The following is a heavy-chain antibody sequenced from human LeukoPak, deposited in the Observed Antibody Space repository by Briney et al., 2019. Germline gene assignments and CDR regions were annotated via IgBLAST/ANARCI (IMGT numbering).Heavy chain of an antibody. J-gene: IGHJ4*02. Sequence: GGSLRLSCGASGFTFSSYAMSWVRQAPGKGLEWVSTISGSGSSTYYADSVKGRFTISRDNSKDTLYLQMNSLRAEDTAVYYYAKVVSGRFDYWGQGTLVTVSS. CDR1: GFTFSSYA. CDR2: ISGSGSST. D-gene: IGHD2-15*01. CDR3: AKVVSGRFDY. V-gene: IGHV3-23*01.